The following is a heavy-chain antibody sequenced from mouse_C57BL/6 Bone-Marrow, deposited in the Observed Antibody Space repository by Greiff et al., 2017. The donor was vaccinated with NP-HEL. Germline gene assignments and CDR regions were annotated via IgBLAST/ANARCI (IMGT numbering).Heavy chain of an antibody. D-gene: IGHD2-5*01. CDR2: INPNNGGT. CDR1: GYTFTDYN. V-gene: IGHV1-18*01. CDR3: ARSPYYSNSYWYFDV. Sequence: VQLKESGPELVKPGASVKIPCKASGYTFTDYNMDWVKQSHGKSLEWIGDINPNNGGTIYNQKFKGKATLTVDKSSSTAYMELRSLTSEDTAVYYCARSPYYSNSYWYFDVWGTGTTVTVSS. J-gene: IGHJ1*03.